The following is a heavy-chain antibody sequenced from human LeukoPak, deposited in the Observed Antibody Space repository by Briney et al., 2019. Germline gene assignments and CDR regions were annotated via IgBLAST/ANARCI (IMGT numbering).Heavy chain of an antibody. CDR2: ISAYNGNT. V-gene: IGHV1-18*01. CDR1: GYTFTSYG. CDR3: ARAAIDSSHFDY. Sequence: ASVKVSCTASGYTFTSYGISWVRQAPGQGLEWMGWISAYNGNTNYAQKLQGRVTMTTDTSTSTAYMELRSLRSDDTAVYYCARAAIDSSHFDYWGQGALVTVSS. D-gene: IGHD5-18*01. J-gene: IGHJ4*02.